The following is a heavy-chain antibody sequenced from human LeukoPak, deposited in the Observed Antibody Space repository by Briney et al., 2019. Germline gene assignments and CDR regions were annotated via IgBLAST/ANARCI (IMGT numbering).Heavy chain of an antibody. D-gene: IGHD4-23*01. CDR3: ARKNGGNSGGYFDY. CDR1: GGSFSGYY. CDR2: INHSGST. V-gene: IGHV4-34*01. J-gene: IGHJ4*02. Sequence: PSETLSLTCAVYGGSFSGYYWGWIRQPPGKGLEWIGEINHSGSTNYNPSLKSRVTISVDTSKNQFSLKLSSVTAADTAVYYCARKNGGNSGGYFDYWGQGTLVTVSS.